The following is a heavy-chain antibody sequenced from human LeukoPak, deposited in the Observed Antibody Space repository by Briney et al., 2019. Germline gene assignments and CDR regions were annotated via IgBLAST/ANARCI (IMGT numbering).Heavy chain of an antibody. Sequence: WDTLSLTRAVSGGSISSSSYYWGGIRQPPGKGLEWIGSIYYSGSTYYNPSLKSRVAISVDTSKNQFSLKLSSVTAADTAVYYCASTFASLFDYWGQGTLVTVSS. V-gene: IGHV4-39*01. CDR2: IYYSGST. CDR1: GGSISSSSYY. CDR3: ASTFASLFDY. J-gene: IGHJ4*02.